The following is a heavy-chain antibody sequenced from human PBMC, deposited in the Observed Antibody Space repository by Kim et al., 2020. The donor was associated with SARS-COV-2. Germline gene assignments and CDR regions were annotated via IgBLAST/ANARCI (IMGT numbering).Heavy chain of an antibody. J-gene: IGHJ4*02. CDR1: GGSISSYY. Sequence: SETLSLTCTVSGGSISSYYRSWIRQPPGKGLERIGYIYYSGSTNYNPSLKSRVTISVDTSKNQFSLKLSSVTAADTAVYYCARAPPGHYFDYWGQGTLVTVSS. CDR3: ARAPPGHYFDY. CDR2: IYYSGST. V-gene: IGHV4-59*01.